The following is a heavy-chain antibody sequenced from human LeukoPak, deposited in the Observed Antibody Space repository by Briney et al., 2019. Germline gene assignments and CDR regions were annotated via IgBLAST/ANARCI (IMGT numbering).Heavy chain of an antibody. CDR3: AMNWNCDY. CDR2: ISSGGST. J-gene: IGHJ4*02. Sequence: SGGSLRLSCSASGFTFSSYAMLWVRQAPGKGLECVSAISSGGSTHYADSVKGRFTISRDDSENTLYLQMTSLRTEDMAVYYCAMNWNCDYWGQGTLVTVSS. V-gene: IGHV3-64D*09. D-gene: IGHD1-1*01. CDR1: GFTFSSYA.